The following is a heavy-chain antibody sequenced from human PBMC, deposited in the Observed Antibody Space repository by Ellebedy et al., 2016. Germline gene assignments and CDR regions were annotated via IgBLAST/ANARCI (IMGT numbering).Heavy chain of an antibody. CDR2: VYYNGDN. CDR1: GGSVSISSHY. Sequence: GSLRLXXNVSGGSVSISSHYWSWVRQSPGKGLEWIAHVYYNGDNRYNPSLKSRAAISADTSKNQFSLKLSSVTVADTAMYYCARDFGWFRYDHWGQGILVTVSS. J-gene: IGHJ4*02. CDR3: ARDFGWFRYDH. V-gene: IGHV4-61*01. D-gene: IGHD6-19*01.